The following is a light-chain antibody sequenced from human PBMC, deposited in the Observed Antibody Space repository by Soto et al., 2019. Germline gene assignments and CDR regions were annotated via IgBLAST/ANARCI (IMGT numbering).Light chain of an antibody. J-gene: IGKJ4*01. CDR2: GAS. Sequence: SVLTLNQGTLSLSPGEGATLSCRSSQSVNNNYLAWYQQKPGQGPRLLIYGASSRPTGIPERFSGSGSGTDFTLTISSLEPEDFTGYSCAVYGSSPPTFGGRSKPDI. CDR3: AVYGSSPPT. V-gene: IGKV3-20*01. CDR1: QSVNNNY.